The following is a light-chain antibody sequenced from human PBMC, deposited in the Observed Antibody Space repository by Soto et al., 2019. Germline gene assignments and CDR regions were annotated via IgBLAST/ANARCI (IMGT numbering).Light chain of an antibody. V-gene: IGLV1-40*01. CDR2: GNS. CDR1: SSKIGAGYD. J-gene: IGLJ2*01. CDR3: QSYDSRLSAVV. Sequence: QSVLTQPPSVSGAPGQRVTISCTGSSSKIGAGYDVHWYQQLPGTAPKVLIYGNSNRPLGVPDRSSGSKSGTSASLAITGLQAEDEADYCCQSYDSRLSAVVFGGGTKLTVL.